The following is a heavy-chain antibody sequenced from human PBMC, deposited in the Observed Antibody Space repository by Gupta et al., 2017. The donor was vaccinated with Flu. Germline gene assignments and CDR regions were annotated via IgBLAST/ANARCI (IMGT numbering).Heavy chain of an antibody. CDR1: GFTFSTYE. CDR3: ARDGADWGGDAFDL. V-gene: IGHV3-48*03. J-gene: IGHJ3*01. D-gene: IGHD7-27*01. CDR2: ISGSGTTI. Sequence: EVQLVESGGGLVQPGGSLRLSCAASGFTFSTYEMNWVRQAPGKGLEWISYISGSGTTIFYTDSVKGRFTISRDNAKNSLFLQMDSLRAEDTAVYYCARDGADWGGDAFDLWGQGTMVTVSS.